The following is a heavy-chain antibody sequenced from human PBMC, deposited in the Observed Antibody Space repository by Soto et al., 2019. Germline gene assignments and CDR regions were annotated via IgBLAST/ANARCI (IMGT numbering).Heavy chain of an antibody. Sequence: PSCPQSHTGAVAGYSISDSNWWGWIRQPPGKGLEWIGYIYSSGSTYYNPSLKSRVTMSLDTSKNQFSLKLTSVTAVDTAVYYFARNMETPTSPLFDNW. CDR1: GYSISDSNW. CDR3: ARNMETPTSPLFDN. V-gene: IGHV4-28*01. CDR2: IYSSGST. J-gene: IGHJ3*02. D-gene: IGHD1-1*01.